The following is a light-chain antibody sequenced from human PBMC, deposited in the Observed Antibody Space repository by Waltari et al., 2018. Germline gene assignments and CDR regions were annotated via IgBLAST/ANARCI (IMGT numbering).Light chain of an antibody. Sequence: QSALTQPASVSGSPGQSITISCPGTRAAIGRYNLVAWYQQLPGNAPKLVIYEVTERPSELSNRFSGSKSGNTASLTISGLQAEDEADYYCSSFESSRTWVFGGGTKLTVL. CDR2: EVT. J-gene: IGLJ3*02. V-gene: IGLV2-23*02. CDR3: SSFESSRTWV. CDR1: RAAIGRYNL.